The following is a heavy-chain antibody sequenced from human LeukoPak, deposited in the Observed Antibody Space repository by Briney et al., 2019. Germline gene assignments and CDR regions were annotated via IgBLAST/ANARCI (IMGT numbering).Heavy chain of an antibody. V-gene: IGHV3-23*01. CDR2: ISDSGGRT. J-gene: IGHJ4*02. CDR1: GITLSNYG. D-gene: IGHD3-22*01. CDR3: AKRDVVIRVILVGFHKEAYYFDS. Sequence: GGSLRLSCTVSGITLSNYGMSWVRQAPGKGLEWVAGISDSGGRTNYADSGKGRFTISRDNPKNTLYLQMNSLRAEDTAVYFCAKRDVVIRVILVGFHKEAYYFDSWGQGALLTVSS.